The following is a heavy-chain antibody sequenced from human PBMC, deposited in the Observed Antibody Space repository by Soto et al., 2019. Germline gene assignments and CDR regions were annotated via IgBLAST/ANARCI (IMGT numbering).Heavy chain of an antibody. V-gene: IGHV4-4*02. J-gene: IGHJ4*02. Sequence: SETLSLTCAVSSGSISTSNWWIWVRQPPGKVLEWIGEIYHSGSTNYNPSLKSRVTMSVDKSKNQFSLNLTSVTAADTAVYFCARQMTGTTAFDYWGQGTLVTVSS. CDR2: IYHSGST. CDR3: ARQMTGTTAFDY. CDR1: SGSISTSNW. D-gene: IGHD1-7*01.